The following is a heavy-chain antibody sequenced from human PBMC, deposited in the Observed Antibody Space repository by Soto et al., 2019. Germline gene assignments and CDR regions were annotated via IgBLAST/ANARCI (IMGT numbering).Heavy chain of an antibody. V-gene: IGHV3-9*01. Sequence: ESQLVESGGGLVQPGRSLRLSCEASGFIFKNYAMVWVRQAPGKGLEWVSSISWNSGNLDYGDSVTDRFTISRDNAKNSLYLQMNRLRTEDTAWYFCAKGPVYGSGGWFDLWGRGARVTASS. CDR2: ISWNSGNL. CDR1: GFIFKNYA. D-gene: IGHD3-10*01. J-gene: IGHJ5*02. CDR3: AKGPVYGSGGWFDL.